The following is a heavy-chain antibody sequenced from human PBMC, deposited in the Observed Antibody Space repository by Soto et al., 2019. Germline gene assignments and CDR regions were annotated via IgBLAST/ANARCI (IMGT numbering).Heavy chain of an antibody. V-gene: IGHV3-30*18. Sequence: QVQLVESGGGVVQPGRSLRLSCAASGFNFSSYGMHWVRQAPGKGLEWVAVISYDGSNRYSADSVKGRFTISRDNSKNTLYLQMNRLRAEDTAMYYCAKRSGYDTGYFDYWGQGTLVIGSS. J-gene: IGHJ4*02. CDR2: ISYDGSNR. CDR3: AKRSGYDTGYFDY. CDR1: GFNFSSYG. D-gene: IGHD5-12*01.